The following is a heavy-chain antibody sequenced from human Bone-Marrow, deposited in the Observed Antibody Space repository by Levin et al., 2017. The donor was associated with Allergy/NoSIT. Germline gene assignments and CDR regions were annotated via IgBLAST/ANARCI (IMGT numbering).Heavy chain of an antibody. D-gene: IGHD2-15*01. CDR1: GFTFSDTY. V-gene: IGHV3-11*01. J-gene: IGHJ2*01. Sequence: SGGSLRLSCTASGFTFSDTYMTWIRQTPGKGLEWVSYISGSGNSISYADSVKGRFTISRDNSKNSLYLQMNSLGDDDTAFYYCARDKGDCRGGRCYWYFDLWGSGALVTVSS. CDR3: ARDKGDCRGGRCYWYFDL. CDR2: ISGSGNSI.